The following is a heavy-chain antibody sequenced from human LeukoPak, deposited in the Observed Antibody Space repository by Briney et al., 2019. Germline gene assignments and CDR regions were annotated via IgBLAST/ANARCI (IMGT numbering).Heavy chain of an antibody. Sequence: PGGSLRLSCAASGFIFSTYAMSWVRQAPGKGLEWVSGINGVGTSTYYADSVKSRFTISRDNSKNTLYLQMDSLRSDDTAVYYCALTYYYDSSGYYPLDYWGQGTLVTVSS. D-gene: IGHD3-22*01. J-gene: IGHJ4*02. CDR3: ALTYYYDSSGYYPLDY. CDR2: INGVGTST. V-gene: IGHV3-23*01. CDR1: GFIFSTYA.